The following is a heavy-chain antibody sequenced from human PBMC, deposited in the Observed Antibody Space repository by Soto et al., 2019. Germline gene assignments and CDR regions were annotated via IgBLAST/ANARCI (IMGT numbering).Heavy chain of an antibody. CDR2: INHSGST. CDR3: ARMIEGHCSRTNCYVFDY. Sequence: SETLSLTCAVYSGSFSGYYWSWIRQPPGKGLEWIGEINHSGSTNYNPSLKSRVIISVDTSKNQFSLRLSSVTAADTAVYYCARMIEGHCSRTNCYVFDYWGQGALVTVS. J-gene: IGHJ4*01. D-gene: IGHD2-2*01. CDR1: SGSFSGYY. V-gene: IGHV4-34*01.